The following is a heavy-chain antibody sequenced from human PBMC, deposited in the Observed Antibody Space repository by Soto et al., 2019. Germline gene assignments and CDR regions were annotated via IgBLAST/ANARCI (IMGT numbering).Heavy chain of an antibody. CDR2: IYSSGST. V-gene: IGHV4-59*08. Sequence: QVQLPESGPGLVKPSETLSLTCTVSGGSISSYYWSWIRQPPGKGLEWIGYIYSSGSTNYNPSLTSRVTMSVDTSKNQFSQRLSSVTAADTAVYYCARHHFAAAAVAFDIWGQGTMVTVSS. J-gene: IGHJ3*02. CDR3: ARHHFAAAAVAFDI. D-gene: IGHD6-13*01. CDR1: GGSISSYY.